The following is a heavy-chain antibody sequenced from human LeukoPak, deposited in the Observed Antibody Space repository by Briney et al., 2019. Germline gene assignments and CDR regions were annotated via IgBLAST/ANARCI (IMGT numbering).Heavy chain of an antibody. J-gene: IGHJ4*02. Sequence: GGSLRLSCAASGFTFSSYAMSWVRQAPGKGLEWVSAISGSGGSTYYADSVKGRFTISRDNSKNTLYLQMNSLRVEDTAVYYCAKAGYDSSGYYRKQSFDYWGQGTLVTVSS. V-gene: IGHV3-23*01. D-gene: IGHD3-22*01. CDR1: GFTFSSYA. CDR2: ISGSGGST. CDR3: AKAGYDSSGYYRKQSFDY.